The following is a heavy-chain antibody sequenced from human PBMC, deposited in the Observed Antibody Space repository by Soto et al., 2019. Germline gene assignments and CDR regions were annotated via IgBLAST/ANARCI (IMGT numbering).Heavy chain of an antibody. Sequence: QVQLVESGGGVVQPGRSLRLSCADSGFTLSSYAIHWVRQAPGKGLEWVAVISDDGGNKDYADSVKGRFTISRDKSKNTVYRQMNSLRGDDTAVYYCATPVVGPVGSDYWGQGTLVTVSS. V-gene: IGHV3-30-3*01. D-gene: IGHD6-19*01. J-gene: IGHJ4*02. CDR3: ATPVVGPVGSDY. CDR1: GFTLSSYA. CDR2: ISDDGGNK.